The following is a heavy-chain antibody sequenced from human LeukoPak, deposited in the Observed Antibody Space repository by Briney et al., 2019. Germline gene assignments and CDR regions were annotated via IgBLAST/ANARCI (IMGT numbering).Heavy chain of an antibody. V-gene: IGHV4-61*02. CDR3: AREKVGRYYYYYGMDV. Sequence: SQTLSLTCTVSGGYISSGSYYWSWIRQPAGKGLEWSGRIYTSGSTNYNPSLKSRVTISVDTSKNQFSLKLSSVTAADTAVYYCAREKVGRYYYYYGMDVWGQGTTVTVSS. CDR2: IYTSGST. D-gene: IGHD1-26*01. CDR1: GGYISSGSYY. J-gene: IGHJ6*02.